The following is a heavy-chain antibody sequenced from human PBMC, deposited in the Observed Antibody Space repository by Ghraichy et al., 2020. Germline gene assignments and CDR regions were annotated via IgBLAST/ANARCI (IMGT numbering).Heavy chain of an antibody. CDR1: GGSISSSSYY. CDR3: AKWNTVTTTFDY. Sequence: SETLSLTCTVSGGSISSSSYYWGWIRQPPGKGLEWIGSIYYSGSTYYNPSLKSRVTISVDTSKNQFSLKLSSVTAADTAVYYCAKWNTVTTTFDYWGQGTLVTVSS. V-gene: IGHV4-39*01. J-gene: IGHJ4*02. CDR2: IYYSGST. D-gene: IGHD4-17*01.